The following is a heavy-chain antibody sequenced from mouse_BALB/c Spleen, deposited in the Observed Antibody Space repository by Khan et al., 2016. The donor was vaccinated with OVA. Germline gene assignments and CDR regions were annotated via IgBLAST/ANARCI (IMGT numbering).Heavy chain of an antibody. CDR1: GFTFSSYA. Sequence: EVELVESGGGLVKPGGSLKLSCAASGFTFSSYAMSWVRQTPEKRLEWVASISSGGSTYYPDSVKGRFTITRDNARNNLYLQVSSLRSEDTAMYYCASPLYYYDSSYVDYWGQGTTLTVSS. D-gene: IGHD1-1*01. J-gene: IGHJ2*01. CDR2: ISSGGST. V-gene: IGHV5-6-5*01. CDR3: ASPLYYYDSSYVDY.